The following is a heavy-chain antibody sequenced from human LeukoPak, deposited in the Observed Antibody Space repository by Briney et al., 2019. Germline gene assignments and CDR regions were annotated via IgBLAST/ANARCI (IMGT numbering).Heavy chain of an antibody. D-gene: IGHD6-13*01. CDR1: GGSFSGYY. J-gene: IGHJ6*03. CDR2: INHSGST. V-gene: IGHV4-34*01. CDR3: ARGPGSSSWFPTYYYYYMDV. Sequence: PSETLSLTCAVHGGSFSGYYWSWLRQPPGKGLEWIGEINHSGSTNYNPSLKSRVTISVDTSKNQFSLKLSSVTAADTAVYYCARGPGSSSWFPTYYYYYMDVWGKGTTVTVSS.